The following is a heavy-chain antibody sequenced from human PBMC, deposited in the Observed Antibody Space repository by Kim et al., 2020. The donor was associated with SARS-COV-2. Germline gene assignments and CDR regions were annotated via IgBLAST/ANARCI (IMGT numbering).Heavy chain of an antibody. J-gene: IGHJ4*02. CDR2: IDPSDSYT. Sequence: GESLKISCKGSGYSFTSYWISWVRQMPGKGLEWMGRIDPSDSYTNYSPSFQGHVTISADKSISTAYLQWSSLKASDTAMYYCARQRRGNWNDKYYFDYWGQGTLVTVSS. CDR3: ARQRRGNWNDKYYFDY. V-gene: IGHV5-10-1*01. CDR1: GYSFTSYW. D-gene: IGHD1-20*01.